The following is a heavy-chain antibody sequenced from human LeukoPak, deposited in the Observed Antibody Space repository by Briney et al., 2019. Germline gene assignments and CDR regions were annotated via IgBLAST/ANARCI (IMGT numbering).Heavy chain of an antibody. CDR3: ARDAPLYDILTYDAFDI. Sequence: GGSLRLSCAASGFTFSSYGMNWVRQAPGKGLEWVAIIWYDGSNKYYADSVKGRFTISRDNSKNTLYLQMNSLRAEDTAVYYCARDAPLYDILTYDAFDIWGQGTMVTVSS. D-gene: IGHD3-9*01. CDR2: IWYDGSNK. V-gene: IGHV3-33*01. J-gene: IGHJ3*02. CDR1: GFTFSSYG.